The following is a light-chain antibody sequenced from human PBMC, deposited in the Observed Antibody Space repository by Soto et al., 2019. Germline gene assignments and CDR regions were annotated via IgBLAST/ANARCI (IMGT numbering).Light chain of an antibody. Sequence: EIVLTQSPGTLSLSPGERATLSCRASQSVSSNYLAWYQQKPGQAPRLLIYDASSRATGIPDRFSGSGSGTDFTLTIRGLEPEDFAVYYFQQYGRSLTFGPGTKVYIK. V-gene: IGKV3-20*01. CDR3: QQYGRSLT. CDR1: QSVSSNY. CDR2: DAS. J-gene: IGKJ3*01.